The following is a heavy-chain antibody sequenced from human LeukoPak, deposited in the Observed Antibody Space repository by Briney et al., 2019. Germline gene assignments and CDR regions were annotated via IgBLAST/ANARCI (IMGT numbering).Heavy chain of an antibody. CDR1: GFTFSSYG. J-gene: IGHJ4*02. CDR3: ARVYYYYDSSGFDY. D-gene: IGHD3-22*01. V-gene: IGHV3-20*04. Sequence: GGSLRLSCAASGFTFSSYGMSWVRQAPGKGLEWVSGINWNGGSTGYADSVKGRFTISRDNAKNSLYLQMNSLRAEDTALYYCARVYYYYDSSGFDYWGQGTLVTASS. CDR2: INWNGGST.